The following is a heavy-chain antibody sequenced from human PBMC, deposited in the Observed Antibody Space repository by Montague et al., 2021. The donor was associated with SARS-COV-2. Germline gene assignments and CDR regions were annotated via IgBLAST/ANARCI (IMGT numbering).Heavy chain of an antibody. Sequence: SETLSLTCTVSGGSISSYYWSWIRQPPGKGLEWIGYINNSGSTNYNPSLKSRVPISVATSKNQFSLKLSSVTAAVTAVYYCALGFDYWGQGTLVTVSS. CDR1: GGSISSYY. V-gene: IGHV4-59*01. D-gene: IGHD7-27*01. J-gene: IGHJ4*02. CDR2: INNSGST. CDR3: ALGFDY.